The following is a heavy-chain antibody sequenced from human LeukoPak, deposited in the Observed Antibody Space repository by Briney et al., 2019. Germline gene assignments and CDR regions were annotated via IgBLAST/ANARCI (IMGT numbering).Heavy chain of an antibody. CDR1: GYTFTSYD. J-gene: IGHJ6*02. CDR2: MNPNSGNT. D-gene: IGHD3-3*01. V-gene: IGHV1-8*01. CDR3: ARGGKYYDFWSGYLDYYYGMDV. Sequence: ASVRVSCKASGYTFTSYDINWVRQAPGQGAEWMGWMNPNSGNTDYAQKFQGRVTMTRNTSIRTAYMELSSLRSEDTAVYYCARGGKYYDFWSGYLDYYYGMDVWGQGTTVTVSS.